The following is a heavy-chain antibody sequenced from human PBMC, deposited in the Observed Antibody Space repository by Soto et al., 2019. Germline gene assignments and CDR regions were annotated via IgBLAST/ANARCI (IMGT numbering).Heavy chain of an antibody. D-gene: IGHD3-10*01. Sequence: QVQLVQSGAEVKNPGSSVKVSCKASGGTFSSYAISWVRQAPGQGLEWMGGIIPIFATTNYAQKFQGRVTITADESTNTDYMQLNSLRSQDTAVYYCVRGCRDYYGSGSYYNVAYWGQGTLVTVSS. V-gene: IGHV1-69*12. J-gene: IGHJ4*02. CDR3: VRGCRDYYGSGSYYNVAY. CDR1: GGTFSSYA. CDR2: IIPIFATT.